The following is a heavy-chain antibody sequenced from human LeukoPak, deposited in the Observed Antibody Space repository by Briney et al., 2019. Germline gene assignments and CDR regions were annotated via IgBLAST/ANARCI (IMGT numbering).Heavy chain of an antibody. Sequence: SETLSLTCTVSGGSISSGDYYWSWIRQPPGKGLEWIGYIYYSGSTYYNPSLKSRVTISVDTSKNQFSLKLSPVTAADTAVYYCARDSRVYSNFRRGYYYYMDVWGKGTTVTVSS. CDR1: GGSISSGDYY. D-gene: IGHD4-11*01. J-gene: IGHJ6*03. CDR3: ARDSRVYSNFRRGYYYYMDV. V-gene: IGHV4-30-4*08. CDR2: IYYSGST.